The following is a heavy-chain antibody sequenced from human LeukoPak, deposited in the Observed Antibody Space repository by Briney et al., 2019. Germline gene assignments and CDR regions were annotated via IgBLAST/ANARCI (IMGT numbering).Heavy chain of an antibody. J-gene: IGHJ3*02. CDR3: ARDGTYQNSVYYDAFDI. CDR2: ISYDGSNK. CDR1: GFTFSSYA. V-gene: IGHV3-30-3*01. Sequence: GGSLRLSCAASGFTFSSYAVHWVRQAPGKGLEWVAVISYDGSNKYYADSVKGRFTISRDNSKNTLYLQMNSLRAEDTAVYYCARDGTYQNSVYYDAFDIWGQGTMVTVSS. D-gene: IGHD5/OR15-5a*01.